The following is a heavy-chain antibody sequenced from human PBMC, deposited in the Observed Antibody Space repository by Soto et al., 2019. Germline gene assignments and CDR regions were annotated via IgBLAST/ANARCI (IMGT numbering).Heavy chain of an antibody. CDR3: ARGMIVVVNPFDY. CDR1: GFTFSSYG. Sequence: GGSLRLSCAASGFTFSSYGMHWVRQAPGKGLEWVAVIWYDGSNKYYADSVKGRFTISRDNSKNTLYLQMNSLRAEDTAVYYCARGMIVVVNPFDYWGQGPLVTVSS. V-gene: IGHV3-33*01. CDR2: IWYDGSNK. J-gene: IGHJ4*02. D-gene: IGHD3-22*01.